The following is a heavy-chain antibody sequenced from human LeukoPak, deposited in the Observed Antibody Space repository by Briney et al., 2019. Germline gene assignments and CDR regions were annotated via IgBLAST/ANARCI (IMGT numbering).Heavy chain of an antibody. D-gene: IGHD2-2*02. V-gene: IGHV4-38-2*02. CDR2: VFRGGST. CDR1: GYSISSGYY. CDR3: ARVGTNYCTSSSCYTL. Sequence: SETLSLTCSVSGYSISSGYYWGWIRQPPGKGLEGIGSVFRGGSTYYNPSLKSRATISGDTSKKQFSMNLRSVTAADTAVYYCARVGTNYCTSSSCYTLWGQGTLVTVSS. J-gene: IGHJ4*02.